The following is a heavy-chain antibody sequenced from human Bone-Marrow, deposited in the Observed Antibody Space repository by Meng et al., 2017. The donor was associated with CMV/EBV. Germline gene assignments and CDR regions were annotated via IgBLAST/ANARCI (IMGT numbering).Heavy chain of an antibody. CDR1: GFTVSSNY. Sequence: GGSLRLSCAASGFTVSSNYISWVRQAPGKGLEWVAYIDTRSTATNYGDSVKGRFTISRDNSKNTLYLQMNSLRAEDTAVYYCASTNYDFWSGYFYYYYGMDVWGQGTTVTVSS. V-gene: IGHV3-66*03. CDR3: ASTNYDFWSGYFYYYYGMDV. J-gene: IGHJ6*02. D-gene: IGHD3-3*01. CDR2: IDTRSTAT.